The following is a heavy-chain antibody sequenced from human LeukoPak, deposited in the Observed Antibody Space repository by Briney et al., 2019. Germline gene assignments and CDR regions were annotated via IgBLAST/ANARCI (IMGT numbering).Heavy chain of an antibody. J-gene: IGHJ4*02. CDR1: GFTFSSYS. V-gene: IGHV3-48*04. CDR2: ISSSSSTI. D-gene: IGHD3-10*01. Sequence: GGSLRLSCAASGFTFSSYSMNWVRQAPGKGLEWVSYISSSSSTIYYADSVEGRFTISRDNAKNSLYLQMNSLRAEDTAVYYCARDGGGSLGYWGQGTLVTVSS. CDR3: ARDGGGSLGY.